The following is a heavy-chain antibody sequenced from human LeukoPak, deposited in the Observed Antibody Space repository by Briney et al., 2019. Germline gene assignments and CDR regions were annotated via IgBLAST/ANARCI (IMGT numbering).Heavy chain of an antibody. CDR1: GFTFSSYV. J-gene: IGHJ4*02. V-gene: IGHV3-23*01. CDR2: ISGSGVTT. D-gene: IGHD3-10*01. Sequence: PGGSLRLSCAASGFTFSSYVMSWVRQAPGKGLEWVSAISGSGVTTYYADSVKGRFTISRDNSKNTLYLRMNSLRAEDTALYYCAKDRDYYLVGFFDYWGQGTLVTVSS. CDR3: AKDRDYYLVGFFDY.